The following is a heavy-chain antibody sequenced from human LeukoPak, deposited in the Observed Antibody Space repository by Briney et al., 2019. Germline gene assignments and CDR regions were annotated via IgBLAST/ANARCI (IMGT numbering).Heavy chain of an antibody. CDR2: ISAYNGNT. V-gene: IGHV1-18*01. CDR3: ARVDFGNSVDWFDP. J-gene: IGHJ5*02. D-gene: IGHD4-23*01. Sequence: ASVKVSCKTSGYIFISYGISWVRQAPGQGPEWMGWISAYNGNTNYAQKFQGRVTMTTDTSTSTAYMELRSLRSDDTAVYYCARVDFGNSVDWFDPWGQGTLVTVSS. CDR1: GYIFISYG.